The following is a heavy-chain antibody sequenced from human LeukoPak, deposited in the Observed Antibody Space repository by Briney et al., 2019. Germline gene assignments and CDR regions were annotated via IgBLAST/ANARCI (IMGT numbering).Heavy chain of an antibody. D-gene: IGHD3-22*01. CDR1: GGSISSYY. CDR3: ARAITMMGMAWFDP. Sequence: PSETLSLTCTVPGGSISSYYWSWIRQPPGKGLEWIGYIYYSGSTNYNPSLKSRVTISVDTSKNQFSLKLSSVTAADTAVYYCARAITMMGMAWFDPWGQGTLVTVSS. J-gene: IGHJ5*02. CDR2: IYYSGST. V-gene: IGHV4-59*01.